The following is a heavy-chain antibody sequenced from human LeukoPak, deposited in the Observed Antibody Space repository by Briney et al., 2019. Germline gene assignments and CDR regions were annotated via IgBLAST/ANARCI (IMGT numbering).Heavy chain of an antibody. Sequence: SETLSLTCAVYGGSFSGYYWSWIRQPPGKGLEGIGEINHSGSTNYNPSLKSRVTISVDTSKNQFSLKLTSVPAADTAVYNCAREAATAMVSAFDIWGQGTIVTVSS. CDR1: GGSFSGYY. D-gene: IGHD5-18*01. J-gene: IGHJ3*02. V-gene: IGHV4-34*01. CDR2: INHSGST. CDR3: AREAATAMVSAFDI.